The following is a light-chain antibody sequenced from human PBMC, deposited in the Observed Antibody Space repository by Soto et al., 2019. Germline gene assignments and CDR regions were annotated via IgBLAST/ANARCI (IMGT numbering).Light chain of an antibody. CDR3: QSYDSSLSGFV. CDR2: GNN. CDR1: SSNIGAGYD. J-gene: IGLJ1*01. V-gene: IGLV1-40*01. Sequence: QSVLTQSPSVSGAPGQRVTISCTGSSSNIGAGYDVHWYQQVPGTAPKLLIYGNNNRPSGVPDRFSGSKSGISASLAITGLQAEDEADYYCQSYDSSLSGFVFATGTKLTVL.